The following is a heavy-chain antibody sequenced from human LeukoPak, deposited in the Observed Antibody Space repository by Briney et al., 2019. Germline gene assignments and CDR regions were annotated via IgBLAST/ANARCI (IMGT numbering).Heavy chain of an antibody. Sequence: SETLSLTCTVSGYSISSGYYWGWIRQPPGKGLEWIGSIYHSGSTNYNPSLKSRVTISVDTSKNQFSLKLSSVTAADTAVYYCARHGTPLRYGSGNYYKGAPFDYWGQGTLVTVSS. CDR2: IYHSGST. CDR1: GYSISSGYY. CDR3: ARHGTPLRYGSGNYYKGAPFDY. D-gene: IGHD3-10*01. V-gene: IGHV4-38-2*02. J-gene: IGHJ4*02.